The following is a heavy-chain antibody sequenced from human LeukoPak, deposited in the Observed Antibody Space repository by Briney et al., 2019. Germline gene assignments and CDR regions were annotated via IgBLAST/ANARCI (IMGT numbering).Heavy chain of an antibody. CDR2: ISNSGRTI. CDR1: GFTFSSYE. V-gene: IGHV3-48*03. J-gene: IGHJ4*02. Sequence: PGGSLRLSCTVSGFTFSSYEMNWVRQAPGKGLELVSYISNSGRTIYYPDSVKGRFTISRENAKNSLFLQMNSPSVEDTAVYYCGRRAIAEGFDYWGQGTLVTVSS. D-gene: IGHD6-13*01. CDR3: GRRAIAEGFDY.